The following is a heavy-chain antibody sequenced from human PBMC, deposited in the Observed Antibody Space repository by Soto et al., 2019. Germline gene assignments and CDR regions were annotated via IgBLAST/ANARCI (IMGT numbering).Heavy chain of an antibody. Sequence: PGGSLRLSCAASEFSFDDYAMSWVRQAPGKGLEWVSSITYTGVSTYYADSVKGRFTISRDKSRDTLFLQMNSLRAEDTAIYYCAKSSVWYPYFDSWGQGTLVTVSS. J-gene: IGHJ4*02. CDR3: AKSSVWYPYFDS. CDR1: EFSFDDYA. CDR2: ITYTGVST. V-gene: IGHV3-23*01. D-gene: IGHD6-13*01.